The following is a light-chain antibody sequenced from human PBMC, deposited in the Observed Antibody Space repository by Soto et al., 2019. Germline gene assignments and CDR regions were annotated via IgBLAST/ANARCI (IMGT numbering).Light chain of an antibody. J-gene: IGKJ5*01. CDR2: GAS. CDR1: QSVSSN. Sequence: TYSLATQSVSSSGMATLSLSASQSVSSNLAWYQQKPGQVPRLLIYGASTRATGIPDRFSGSGSGTEFTLTISNLRSEDFAVYFCQQYHNWPLITFGQGTRLEIK. CDR3: QQYHNWPLIT. V-gene: IGKV3-15*01.